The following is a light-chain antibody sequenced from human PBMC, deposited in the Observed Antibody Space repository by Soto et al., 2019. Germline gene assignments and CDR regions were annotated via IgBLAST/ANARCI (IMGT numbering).Light chain of an antibody. J-gene: IGLJ3*02. V-gene: IGLV1-44*01. Sequence: QSVLTQPPSASGTPGQRVTLSCSGSSSNIETNTVSWYQQLPGTAPKLLIYTNNQRPSGVPDLFSGSKSGTSASLAISGLQSEDEAEYYCEAWDDSLNGWVFGGGTKLTVL. CDR2: TNN. CDR1: SSNIETNT. CDR3: EAWDDSLNGWV.